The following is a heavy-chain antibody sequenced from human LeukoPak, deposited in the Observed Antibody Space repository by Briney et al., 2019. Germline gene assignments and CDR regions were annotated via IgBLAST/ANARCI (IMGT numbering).Heavy chain of an antibody. Sequence: SGTLSLTCSVSGYSISSGYYWAWVWLTRGKGLAWIGSIYHSGSLYYNPSRRSRVTISVDTSKNQFSLQANSMTAADTAVYYCARPPSSNYAGFFFDFWSQGTLVTVSS. CDR1: GYSISSGYY. V-gene: IGHV4-38-2*02. CDR3: ARPPSSNYAGFFFDF. D-gene: IGHD4-11*01. J-gene: IGHJ4*02. CDR2: IYHSGSL.